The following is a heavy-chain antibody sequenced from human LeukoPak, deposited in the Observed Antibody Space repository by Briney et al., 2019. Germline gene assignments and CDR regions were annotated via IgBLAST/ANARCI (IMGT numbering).Heavy chain of an antibody. CDR1: GYSISSGYY. CDR2: IYHSGST. D-gene: IGHD5-12*01. J-gene: IGHJ4*02. V-gene: IGHV4-38-2*01. Sequence: SETLSLTCAVSGYSISSGYYWGWIRPPPGKGLEWIGSIYHSGSTYYNPSLKSRVTISVDTSKNQFSLKLSSVTAADTAVYYCARLRGYSGYEFDYWGQGTLVTVSS. CDR3: ARLRGYSGYEFDY.